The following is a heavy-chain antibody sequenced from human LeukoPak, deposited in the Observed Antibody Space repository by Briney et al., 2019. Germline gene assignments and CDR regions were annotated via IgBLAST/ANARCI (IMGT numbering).Heavy chain of an antibody. Sequence: SGGSLRLSCAASGFTFSSYWMSWVRQAPGKGLEWVANIKQDGSEKYYVDSVKGRFTISRDNSKNTLYLQMNSLRAEDTAVYYCAKELIAAAGRDHWDYFDYWGQGTLVTVSS. CDR1: GFTFSSYW. J-gene: IGHJ4*02. D-gene: IGHD6-13*01. V-gene: IGHV3-7*01. CDR3: AKELIAAAGRDHWDYFDY. CDR2: IKQDGSEK.